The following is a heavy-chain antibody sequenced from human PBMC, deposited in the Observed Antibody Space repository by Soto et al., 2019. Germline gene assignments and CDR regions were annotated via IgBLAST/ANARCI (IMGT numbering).Heavy chain of an antibody. Sequence: SETLSLTCAVYGGSFSGYYWSWIRQPPGKGLEWIGEINHSGSTNYNPSLKSRVTISVDTSKNQFSLKLSSVTAADTAVYYCARVCSGYDRWFDPWGQGTLVTVSS. D-gene: IGHD5-12*01. CDR3: ARVCSGYDRWFDP. CDR2: INHSGST. J-gene: IGHJ5*02. V-gene: IGHV4-34*01. CDR1: GGSFSGYY.